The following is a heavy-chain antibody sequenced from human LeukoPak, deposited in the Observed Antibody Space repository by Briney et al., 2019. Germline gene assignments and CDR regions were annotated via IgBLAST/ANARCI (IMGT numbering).Heavy chain of an antibody. V-gene: IGHV4-39*01. CDR1: GGSISSNTYY. J-gene: IGHJ3*02. Sequence: SETLSLTCTVSGGSISSNTYYWDWIRQPPGKGLECIDSIYYGGSTYYNPSLKSRVIISVNTSKNQFSLKLSSVTAAHTAVYYCARAYYYASSAFDIWGQGTMVTVSS. D-gene: IGHD3-22*01. CDR2: IYYGGST. CDR3: ARAYYYASSAFDI.